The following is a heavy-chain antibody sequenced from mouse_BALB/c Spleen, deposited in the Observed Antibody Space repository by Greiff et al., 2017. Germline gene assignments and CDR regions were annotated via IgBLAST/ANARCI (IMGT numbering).Heavy chain of an antibody. CDR3: AREEYGNYMDY. CDR1: GFTFSSFG. Sequence: EVHLVESGGGLVQPGGSRKLSCAASGFTFSSFGMHWVRQAPEKGLEWVAYISSGSSTIYYADTVKGRFTISRDNPKNTLFLQMTSLRSEDTAMYYCAREEYGNYMDYWGQGTSVTVSS. D-gene: IGHD2-10*02. CDR2: ISSGSSTI. J-gene: IGHJ4*01. V-gene: IGHV5-17*02.